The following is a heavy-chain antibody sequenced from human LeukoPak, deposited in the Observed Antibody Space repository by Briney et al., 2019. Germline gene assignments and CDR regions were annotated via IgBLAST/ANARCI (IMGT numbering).Heavy chain of an antibody. Sequence: GGSLRLSCAASGFNIGNNYMSWVRQAPGKGLEWVSVIFAGGTTYYADSVKGRFTISRDNSRNTLYLHMNSLRGEDTAVYYCARVGHWPDYWGQGTLVTVSS. V-gene: IGHV3-66*01. J-gene: IGHJ4*02. CDR2: IFAGGTT. CDR3: ARVGHWPDY. D-gene: IGHD1-1*01. CDR1: GFNIGNNY.